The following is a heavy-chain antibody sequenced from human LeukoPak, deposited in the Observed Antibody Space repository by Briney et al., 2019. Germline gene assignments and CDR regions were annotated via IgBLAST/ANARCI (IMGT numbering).Heavy chain of an antibody. V-gene: IGHV1-2*02. J-gene: IGHJ4*02. CDR2: FNPNSGGT. CDR1: GYTFTGYY. Sequence: ASVKVSCKASGYTFTGYYMHWVRQAPGQGLEWMGWFNPNSGGTNYAQKFQGRVTMTRDTSISTAYMELSRLRSDDTAVYYCASRSFNDYSTYYFDYWGQGTLVTVSS. CDR3: ASRSFNDYSTYYFDY. D-gene: IGHD4-4*01.